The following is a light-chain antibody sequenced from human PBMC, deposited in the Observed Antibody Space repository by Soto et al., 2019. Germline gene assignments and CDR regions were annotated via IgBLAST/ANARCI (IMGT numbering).Light chain of an antibody. Sequence: EIVMTQSPATLSVSPGERATLPCRASQSVSSSYLAWYQQKPGQAPRLLIYGASSRATGIPDRFSGSGSGTDFTLTISRLEPEDFAVYYCQQYGSSRTFGQGTKVDIK. CDR1: QSVSSSY. J-gene: IGKJ1*01. V-gene: IGKV3-20*01. CDR2: GAS. CDR3: QQYGSSRT.